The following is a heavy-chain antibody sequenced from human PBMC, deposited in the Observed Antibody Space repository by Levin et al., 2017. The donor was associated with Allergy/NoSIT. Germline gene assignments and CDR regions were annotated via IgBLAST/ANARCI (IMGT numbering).Heavy chain of an antibody. Sequence: GGSLRLSCAASGFSLSDYYMIWIRQAPGKGLEWISYSSSGGRATYSADFVKGQFAMSRDNAKNSLFLQMNSLRAEDTAVYYCAREGLGRYFDLWGRGTLVTVSS. CDR1: GFSLSDYY. D-gene: IGHD3/OR15-3a*01. CDR2: SSSGGRAT. J-gene: IGHJ2*01. V-gene: IGHV3-11*01. CDR3: AREGLGRYFDL.